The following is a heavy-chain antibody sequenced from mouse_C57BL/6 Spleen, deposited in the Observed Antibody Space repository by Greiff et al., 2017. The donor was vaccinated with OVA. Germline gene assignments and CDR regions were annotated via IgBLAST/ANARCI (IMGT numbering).Heavy chain of an antibody. CDR1: GYSITSDY. CDR3: ARILPYYYGSSYGYFDV. V-gene: IGHV3-8*01. D-gene: IGHD1-1*01. Sequence: EVKVVESGPGLAKPSQTLSLTCSVTGYSITSDYWNWIRKFPGNKLEYMGYISYSGSTYYNPSLKSRISITRDTSKNQYYLQLNSVTTEDTATYYCARILPYYYGSSYGYFDVWGTGTTVTVSS. CDR2: ISYSGST. J-gene: IGHJ1*03.